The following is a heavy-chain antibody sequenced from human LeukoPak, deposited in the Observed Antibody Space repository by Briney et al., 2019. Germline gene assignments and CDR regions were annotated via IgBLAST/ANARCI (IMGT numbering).Heavy chain of an antibody. J-gene: IGHJ5*02. CDR1: GGSISSSSYY. CDR2: IYYSGST. CDR3: ARDRSRWFDH. V-gene: IGHV4-39*07. D-gene: IGHD3-10*01. Sequence: SETLSLTCTVSGGSISSSSYYWGWIRQPPGKGLEWIGSIYYSGSTYYNPSLKSRVTISVDTSKNQFSLKLSSVTAADTAVYYCARDRSRWFDHWGQGTLVTVSS.